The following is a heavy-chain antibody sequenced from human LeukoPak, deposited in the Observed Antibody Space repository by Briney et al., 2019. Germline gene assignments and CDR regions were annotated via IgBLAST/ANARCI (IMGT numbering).Heavy chain of an antibody. CDR2: ITSSGGNT. J-gene: IGHJ4*02. D-gene: IGHD6-19*01. V-gene: IGHV3-23*01. CDR1: GGSISSTSYY. CDR3: AKAVAGSFDF. Sequence: PSETLSLTCTVSGGSISSTSYYWGWIRQPPGKGLEWVSGITSSGGNTHYADSVKGRFTISRDNSKNTLYLQMNSLGAQDTAVYYCAKAVAGSFDFWGQGTLVTVSS.